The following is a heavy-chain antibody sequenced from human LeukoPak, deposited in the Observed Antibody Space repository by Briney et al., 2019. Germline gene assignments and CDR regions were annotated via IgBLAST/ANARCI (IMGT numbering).Heavy chain of an antibody. J-gene: IGHJ4*02. V-gene: IGHV3-11*03. CDR1: GIPFSDYY. CDR3: AAGTAADF. CDR2: ISSSSSYT. D-gene: IGHD6-13*01. Sequence: PGGSVRLSCVVSGIPFSDYYMNWIRQAPGKGLEWISYISSSSSYTDYADSVKGRFTISRDNAKSALYLHLNSLRLEDTAVYYCAAGTAADFWGQGTLVTV.